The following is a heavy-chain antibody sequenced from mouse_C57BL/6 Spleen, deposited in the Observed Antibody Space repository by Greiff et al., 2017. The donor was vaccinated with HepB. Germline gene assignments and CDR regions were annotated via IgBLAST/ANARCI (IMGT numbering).Heavy chain of an antibody. J-gene: IGHJ4*01. CDR1: GFTFSSYG. V-gene: IGHV5-6*01. D-gene: IGHD1-1*01. CDR3: ARPITTVVADAMDY. CDR2: ISSGGSYT. Sequence: EVKLMESGGDLVKPGGSLKLPCAPPGFTFSSYGLSWVRQTPDKRLEWVATISSGGSYTYYPDSVKGRFTISRDNAKNTLYLQMSSLKSEDTAMYYCARPITTVVADAMDYWGQGTSVTVSS.